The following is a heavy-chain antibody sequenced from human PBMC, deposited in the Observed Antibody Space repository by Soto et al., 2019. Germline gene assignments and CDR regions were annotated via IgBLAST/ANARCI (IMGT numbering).Heavy chain of an antibody. J-gene: IGHJ6*02. CDR3: ARDLGGYYDRSGDYGMDV. Sequence: QVQLVQSGAEVKKPGSSVKVSCKASGGTFSSYAISWVRQAPGQGLEWMGGIIPIFGTANYAQKFQGRVTITADESTSTAYMERSSLRAEETAVDYCARDLGGYYDRSGDYGMDVWGQGTTVTVSS. V-gene: IGHV1-69*01. D-gene: IGHD3-22*01. CDR2: IIPIFGTA. CDR1: GGTFSSYA.